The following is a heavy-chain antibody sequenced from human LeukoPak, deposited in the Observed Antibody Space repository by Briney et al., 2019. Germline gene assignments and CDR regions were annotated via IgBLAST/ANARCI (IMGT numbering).Heavy chain of an antibody. CDR1: GFTFSSYA. D-gene: IGHD2-21*02. V-gene: IGHV3-23*01. CDR2: ISGSGGST. Sequence: GGSLRLSCAASGFTFSSYAMSWVRQAPGKGLEWVSAISGSGGSTYYADSVKGRFTISRDNSKNTLYLQMNSLRAEDTAVYYCAKDIVVVTSGSNAFGIWGQGTMVTVSS. CDR3: AKDIVVVTSGSNAFGI. J-gene: IGHJ3*02.